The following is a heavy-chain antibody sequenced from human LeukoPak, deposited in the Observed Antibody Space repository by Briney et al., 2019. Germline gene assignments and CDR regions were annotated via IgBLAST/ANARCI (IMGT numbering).Heavy chain of an antibody. CDR3: ARANYEILTGYLYFDY. J-gene: IGHJ4*02. V-gene: IGHV3-66*01. CDR1: GFTVNSNY. Sequence: GGSLRLSCAASGFTVNSNYMSWVRQAPGKGLEWVSIIYSGGSTHYGDSVKGRFTISRDNSKNTLYLQMNSLRAEDTAVYYCARANYEILTGYLYFDYWGQGTLVTVSP. D-gene: IGHD3-9*01. CDR2: IYSGGST.